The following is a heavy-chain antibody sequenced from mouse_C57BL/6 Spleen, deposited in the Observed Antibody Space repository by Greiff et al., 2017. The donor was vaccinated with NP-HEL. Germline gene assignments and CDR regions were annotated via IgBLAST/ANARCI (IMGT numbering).Heavy chain of an antibody. V-gene: IGHV5-9-1*02. Sequence: EVHLVESGEGLVKPGGSLKLSCAASGFTFSSYAMSWVRQTPEKRLEWVAYISSGGDYIYYADTVKGRFTISRDNARNTLYLQMSSLKSEDTAMYYCTRGSSSGYAAMDYWGQGTSVTVSS. CDR3: TRGSSSGYAAMDY. D-gene: IGHD3-2*02. CDR1: GFTFSSYA. J-gene: IGHJ4*01. CDR2: ISSGGDYI.